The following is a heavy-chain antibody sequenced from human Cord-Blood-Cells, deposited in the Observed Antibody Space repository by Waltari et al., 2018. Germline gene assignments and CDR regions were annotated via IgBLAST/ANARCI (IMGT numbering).Heavy chain of an antibody. CDR3: AGEKEAGDDYWYFDL. V-gene: IGHV4-59*01. D-gene: IGHD7-27*01. CDR1: GGSISSYY. CDR2: IYYSGST. J-gene: IGHJ2*01. Sequence: QVQLQESGPGLVKPSETLSLTCTVSGGSISSYYGSWLRQPPGKGLEWIGYIYYSGSTNYHPSLKSRVTISVDTSKNQFSLKLSSVTAADTAVYYCAGEKEAGDDYWYFDLWGRGTLVTVSS.